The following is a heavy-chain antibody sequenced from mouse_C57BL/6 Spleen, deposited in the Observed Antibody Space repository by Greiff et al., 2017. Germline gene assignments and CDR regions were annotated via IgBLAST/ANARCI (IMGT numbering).Heavy chain of an antibody. Sequence: QVQLQQPGAELVKPGASVKMSCKASGYTFTSYWITWVKQRPGQGLEWIGDIYPGSGSTNYNEKLKGKATLTVDTSASTAYMQLSSLTSEGAAVDYCARAPHYYGSTPDYWGQGTSVTVAS. V-gene: IGHV1-55*01. CDR2: IYPGSGST. D-gene: IGHD1-1*01. CDR3: ARAPHYYGSTPDY. CDR1: GYTFTSYW. J-gene: IGHJ4*01.